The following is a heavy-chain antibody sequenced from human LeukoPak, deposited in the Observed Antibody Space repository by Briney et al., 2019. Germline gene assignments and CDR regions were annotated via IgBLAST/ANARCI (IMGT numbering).Heavy chain of an antibody. V-gene: IGHV3-7*01. Sequence: GGSLRLSCAASGFTFSSYWMSWVRQAPGKGLEWVANIKQDGSEKYYLDSVKGRFTISRDNAKNSLYLQMNSLRAEDTAVYYCARAPTYYYDSSGSSTYFDYWGQGTLVTVSS. D-gene: IGHD3-22*01. CDR2: IKQDGSEK. CDR1: GFTFSSYW. J-gene: IGHJ4*02. CDR3: ARAPTYYYDSSGSSTYFDY.